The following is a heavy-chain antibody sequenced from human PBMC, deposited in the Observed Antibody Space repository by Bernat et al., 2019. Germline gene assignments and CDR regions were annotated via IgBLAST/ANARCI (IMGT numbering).Heavy chain of an antibody. CDR3: ASTYDRYSSGWYGY. V-gene: IGHV1-69*01. D-gene: IGHD6-19*01. J-gene: IGHJ4*02. Sequence: QVQLVQSGAEVKKPGSSVKVSCKASGDTFSSYAISWVRQAPGQGLEWMGGIIPICGTANYAQKFQGRVTITADESTSTAYMELSSLGSEDTAVNYCASTYDRYSSGWYGYWGQGTLVTVSS. CDR2: IIPICGTA. CDR1: GDTFSSYA.